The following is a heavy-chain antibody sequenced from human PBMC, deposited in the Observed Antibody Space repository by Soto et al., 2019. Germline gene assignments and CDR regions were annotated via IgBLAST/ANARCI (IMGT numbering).Heavy chain of an antibody. CDR2: INPSGGST. Sequence: ASVKVSCKASGYTFTSYYMHLVRQAPRQGLEWMGIINPSGGSTSYAQKFQGRVTMTRDTSTSTVYMELSSLRSEDTAVYYCARDVGDYGAYYYGMDVWGQGTTVTVSS. CDR1: GYTFTSYY. D-gene: IGHD4-17*01. J-gene: IGHJ6*02. CDR3: ARDVGDYGAYYYGMDV. V-gene: IGHV1-46*01.